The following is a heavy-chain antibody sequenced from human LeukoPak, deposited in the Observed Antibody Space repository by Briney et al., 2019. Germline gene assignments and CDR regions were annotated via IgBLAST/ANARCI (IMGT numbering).Heavy chain of an antibody. V-gene: IGHV1-18*01. Sequence: ASVKVSCKASGYTFTSYGISWVRQAPGQGLEWVGWVSGYNGNTNYAQKFQGRVTITADESTSTAYMELSSLRSEDTAVYYCARDGACSSTSCYSNNWFDPWGQGTLVTVSS. CDR2: VSGYNGNT. CDR3: ARDGACSSTSCYSNNWFDP. D-gene: IGHD2-2*01. J-gene: IGHJ5*02. CDR1: GYTFTSYG.